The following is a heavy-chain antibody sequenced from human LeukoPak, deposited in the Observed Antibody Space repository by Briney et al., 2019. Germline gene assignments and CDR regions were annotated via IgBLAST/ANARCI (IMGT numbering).Heavy chain of an antibody. CDR1: GYTFTRYY. Sequence: ASVKVSCKASGYTFTRYYMHWVRQAPGQGLEWMGIINPSGGSTSYAQKFQGRVTMTRDTSTSTVYMELSSLRSEDTAVYYCARDRYCSGGSCYYFDYWGQGTLVTVSS. J-gene: IGHJ4*02. D-gene: IGHD2-15*01. CDR2: INPSGGST. CDR3: ARDRYCSGGSCYYFDY. V-gene: IGHV1-46*01.